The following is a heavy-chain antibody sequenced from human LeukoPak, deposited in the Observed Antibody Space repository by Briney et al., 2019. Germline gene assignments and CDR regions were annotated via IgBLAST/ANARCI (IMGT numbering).Heavy chain of an antibody. D-gene: IGHD3-22*01. J-gene: IGHJ6*03. CDR3: AKSLYFYDRSNYRYYYYMDV. CDR2: INTNSGAT. Sequence: ASVKVSCKASGYTFTDYFMQWVRQVPGQGLEWMGWINTNSGATLYAQKFQGRVNMTRDTSSSTVYMELSTLTSDDTAVYYCAKSLYFYDRSNYRYYYYMDVWAAGTTVTVSS. CDR1: GYTFTDYF. V-gene: IGHV1-2*02.